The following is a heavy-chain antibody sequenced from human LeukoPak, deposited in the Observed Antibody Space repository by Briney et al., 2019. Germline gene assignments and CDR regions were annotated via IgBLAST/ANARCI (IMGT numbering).Heavy chain of an antibody. V-gene: IGHV3-23*01. CDR3: ARDLKTAMDYFDY. D-gene: IGHD2-2*01. J-gene: IGHJ4*02. CDR1: GLTFSSHG. Sequence: GGTLRLSCAASGLTFSSHGMSWVRQAPGKGLEWVSAISGSGGSTYYADPVKGRFTISRDNSKNTLFLQMNSLRPEDTAVYYCARDLKTAMDYFDYWGQGALVTVSS. CDR2: ISGSGGST.